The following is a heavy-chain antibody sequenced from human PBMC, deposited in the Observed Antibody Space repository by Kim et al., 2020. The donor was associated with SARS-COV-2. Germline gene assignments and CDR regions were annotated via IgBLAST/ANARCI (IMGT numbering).Heavy chain of an antibody. J-gene: IGHJ6*02. D-gene: IGHD2-15*01. Sequence: SETLSLTCTVSGGSISSYYWSWIRQPPGKGLEWIGYIYYSGSTNYNPSLKSRVTISVDTSKNQFSLKLSSVTAADTAVYYCARVPYCSGGSCYSRGHVYYYGMDVWGQGTTVTVSS. CDR3: ARVPYCSGGSCYSRGHVYYYGMDV. CDR1: GGSISSYY. V-gene: IGHV4-59*01. CDR2: IYYSGST.